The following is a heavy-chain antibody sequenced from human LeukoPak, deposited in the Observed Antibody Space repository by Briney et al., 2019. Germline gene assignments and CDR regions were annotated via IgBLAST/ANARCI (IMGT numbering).Heavy chain of an antibody. Sequence: GGSLRLSCAASGFTFSSYAMHWVRQAPGKGLEWVAVISYDGSNKYYADSVKGRFTISRDNSKNSLYLQMNSLRVEDTAVYYCGRVALDTSMIHYWGQGTLVTVSS. CDR2: ISYDGSNK. V-gene: IGHV3-30-3*01. CDR1: GFTFSSYA. CDR3: GRVALDTSMIHY. D-gene: IGHD5-18*01. J-gene: IGHJ4*02.